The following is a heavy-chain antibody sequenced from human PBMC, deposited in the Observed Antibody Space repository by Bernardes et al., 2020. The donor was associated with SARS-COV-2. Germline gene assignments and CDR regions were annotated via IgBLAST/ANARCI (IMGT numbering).Heavy chain of an antibody. CDR2: ISYSSSSV. CDR3: TRDFVSMAPPGVNWFDP. D-gene: IGHD6-6*01. Sequence: GGSLRLSCAASGFTFSNYGMNWVRQAPGKGLEWVSYISYSSSSVYYADSVQGRFTISRDNAKNSLYLQIHSLRAEDTAVYYCTRDFVSMAPPGVNWFDPWGQGTRVTVSS. J-gene: IGHJ5*02. V-gene: IGHV3-48*04. CDR1: GFTFSNYG.